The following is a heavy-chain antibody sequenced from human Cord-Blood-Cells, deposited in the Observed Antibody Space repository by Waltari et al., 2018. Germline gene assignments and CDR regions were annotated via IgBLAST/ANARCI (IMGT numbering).Heavy chain of an antibody. J-gene: IGHJ1*01. CDR2: IYPGDSDT. Sequence: EVQLVQSGAEVKKPGESLKISCKGSGYSFTSYWIGWVRQMPGKGLEWMGIIYPGDSDTRYSPSFQGQVTSSADKSISTAYLQWSSLKASDTAMYYCARLSDPVEQLAEYFQHWGQGTLVTVSS. D-gene: IGHD6-6*01. V-gene: IGHV5-51*03. CDR1: GYSFTSYW. CDR3: ARLSDPVEQLAEYFQH.